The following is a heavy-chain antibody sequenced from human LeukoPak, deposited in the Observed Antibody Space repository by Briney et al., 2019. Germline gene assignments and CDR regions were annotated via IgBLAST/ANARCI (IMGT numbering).Heavy chain of an antibody. V-gene: IGHV3-23*01. D-gene: IGHD6-6*01. J-gene: IGHJ4*02. Sequence: GGSLRLSCVASGFTFSDYGMSWVRQAPGKGLEWVSGISGSGGSTYYADSVRGRFTISRDNSKNTLNLQMNRLRAEDSAVYYCAKSRSLEYSSSSDFWGQGTLVTVSS. CDR1: GFTFSDYG. CDR3: AKSRSLEYSSSSDF. CDR2: ISGSGGST.